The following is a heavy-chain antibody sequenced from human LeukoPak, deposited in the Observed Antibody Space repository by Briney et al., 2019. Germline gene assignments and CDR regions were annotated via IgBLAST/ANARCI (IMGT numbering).Heavy chain of an antibody. CDR3: AREAATRRTLKNWFDP. J-gene: IGHJ5*02. Sequence: PGGSLRLSCAASGFTVSSNYMSWVRQAPGKGLEWVSVIYSGGSTYYADSVKGRFTISRDNSKNTLYLQMNSLRAEDTAVYYCAREAATRRTLKNWFDPWGQGTLVTVSS. D-gene: IGHD2-15*01. CDR2: IYSGGST. CDR1: GFTVSSNY. V-gene: IGHV3-66*01.